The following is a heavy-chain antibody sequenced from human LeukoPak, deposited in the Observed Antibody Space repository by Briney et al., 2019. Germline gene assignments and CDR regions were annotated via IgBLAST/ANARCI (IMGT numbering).Heavy chain of an antibody. Sequence: SETLSLTCAVSGYSISSGYYWGWIRQPPGKGLEWIGTMYYSGSTFYSPSLKSRVTISVGTSKKQFSLKLSSVTDADTAVYYCARDLTGYYRFDYWGQGTLVTVSS. CDR2: MYYSGST. D-gene: IGHD3-9*01. CDR3: ARDLTGYYRFDY. V-gene: IGHV4-38-2*02. CDR1: GYSISSGYY. J-gene: IGHJ4*02.